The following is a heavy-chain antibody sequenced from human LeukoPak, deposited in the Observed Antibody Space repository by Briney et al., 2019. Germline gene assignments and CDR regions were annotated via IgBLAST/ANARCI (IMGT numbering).Heavy chain of an antibody. J-gene: IGHJ5*02. V-gene: IGHV4-39*01. CDR3: ARVKLYGDYSGPRRDWFDP. CDR2: IYYSGGT. Sequence: PSETLSLTCTVSGDSISSSRYYWGWIRQPPGKGLEWIGSIYYSGGTYYNPSLKSRVTISIDTSKNQFSLKLSSVTAADTAVYFCARVKLYGDYSGPRRDWFDPWGQGTLVTVSS. CDR1: GDSISSSRYY. D-gene: IGHD4-17*01.